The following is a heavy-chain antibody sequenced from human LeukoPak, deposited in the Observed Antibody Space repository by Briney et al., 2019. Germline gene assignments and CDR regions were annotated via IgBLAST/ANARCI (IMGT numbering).Heavy chain of an antibody. D-gene: IGHD6-13*01. CDR3: ARDARGAAAADDPLDV. CDR2: ISSSSSYI. Sequence: GGSLRLSCAAPGFTFSSYSMNWVRQAPGKGLEWVSSISSSSSYIYYADSVKGRFTISRDNAKNSLYLQMNSLRAEDTAVYYCARDARGAAAADDPLDVWGQGTTVIVSS. CDR1: GFTFSSYS. V-gene: IGHV3-21*04. J-gene: IGHJ3*01.